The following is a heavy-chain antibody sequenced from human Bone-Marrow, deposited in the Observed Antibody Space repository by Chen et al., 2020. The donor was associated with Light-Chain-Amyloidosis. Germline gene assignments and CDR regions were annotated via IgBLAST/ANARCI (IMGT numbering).Heavy chain of an antibody. J-gene: IGHJ4*02. D-gene: IGHD5-12*01. V-gene: IGHV5-51*01. CDR2: IYPDDSDA. CDR3: ARRRDGYNFDY. Sequence: EVQLEQSGPEVKKPGESLKISCKGSGYTFPNYWIGWVRQMPGKGLGWMGVIYPDDSDARYSPSFECQVTISADKSIPTAYLQWRSLKASDTAMYYCARRRDGYNFDYWGQGTLVTVSS. CDR1: GYTFPNYW.